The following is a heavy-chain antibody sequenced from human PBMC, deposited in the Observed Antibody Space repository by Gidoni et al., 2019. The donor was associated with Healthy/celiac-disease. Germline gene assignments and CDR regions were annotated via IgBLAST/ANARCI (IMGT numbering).Heavy chain of an antibody. CDR1: GFSLSTSGVG. J-gene: IGHJ4*02. Sequence: QITLKESGPTLVKPTQTLTLTCTFSGFSLSTSGVGVGWIRQPPGKALECLALIYCDDDKRYSPSLKSTLTITKDTSKNQVVLTMTNMDPVDTATYYCAHALSEFDYWGQGTLVTVSS. CDR2: IYCDDDK. CDR3: AHALSEFDY. V-gene: IGHV2-5*02.